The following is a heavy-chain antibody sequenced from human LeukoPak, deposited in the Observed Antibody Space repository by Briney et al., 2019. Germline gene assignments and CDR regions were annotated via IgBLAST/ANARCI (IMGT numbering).Heavy chain of an antibody. Sequence: GESLKFSCKGSGYRFTSYWIGWVRQMPGKGLEWMGIIYPGDSDTRYSPSYQGQVTISADKSISAAYLQWSSLKASDTAMYYCARHTNDYGGYGDYWGQGTLVTVSS. CDR2: IYPGDSDT. CDR1: GYRFTSYW. D-gene: IGHD4-23*01. J-gene: IGHJ4*02. V-gene: IGHV5-51*01. CDR3: ARHTNDYGGYGDY.